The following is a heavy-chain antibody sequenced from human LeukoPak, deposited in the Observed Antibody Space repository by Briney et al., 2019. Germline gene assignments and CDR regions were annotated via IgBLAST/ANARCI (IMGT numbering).Heavy chain of an antibody. CDR3: ARARYCSSTSCSEFDH. V-gene: IGHV1-18*01. D-gene: IGHD2-2*01. Sequence: ASVKVSCKASGYTFTSYGISWVRQAPGQGLEWMGWISAYNGNTNYAQKLQGRVTMTTDTSTSAAYMELRSLRSDDTAVYYCARARYCSSTSCSEFDHWGQGTLVTVSS. J-gene: IGHJ4*02. CDR2: ISAYNGNT. CDR1: GYTFTSYG.